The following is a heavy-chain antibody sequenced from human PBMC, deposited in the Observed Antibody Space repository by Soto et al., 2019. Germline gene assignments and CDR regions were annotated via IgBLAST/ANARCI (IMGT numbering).Heavy chain of an antibody. CDR3: ARHSYYYGSTYGCWLDP. V-gene: IGHV4-39*01. CDR1: GGSISSSSYY. D-gene: IGHD3-10*01. J-gene: IGHJ5*02. Sequence: QLQLQESGPGLVKPSETLSLTCTVSGGSISSSSYYWGWIRQPPGKGLEWIGSIYYSGSTYYNPSLKSRVTISVDTSKNQFSLKLRSVTAAATAVYYCARHSYYYGSTYGCWLDPWGQGTLVTVSS. CDR2: IYYSGST.